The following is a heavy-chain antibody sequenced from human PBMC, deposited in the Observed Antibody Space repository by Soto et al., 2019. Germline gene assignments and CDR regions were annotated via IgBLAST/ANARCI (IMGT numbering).Heavy chain of an antibody. V-gene: IGHV3-23*01. Sequence: GGSLRLSCAASGFTFSSYAMSWVRQAPGKGLEWVSAISGSGGSTYYADSVKGRFTISRDNSKNALYLQMNSLRAEDTAVYYCAKKGRITIFGVVPRMDVWGQGTMVTVSS. CDR3: AKKGRITIFGVVPRMDV. J-gene: IGHJ6*02. CDR1: GFTFSSYA. D-gene: IGHD3-3*01. CDR2: ISGSGGST.